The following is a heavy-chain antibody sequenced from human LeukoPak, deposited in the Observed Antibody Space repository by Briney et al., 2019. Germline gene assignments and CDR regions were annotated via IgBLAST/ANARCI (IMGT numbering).Heavy chain of an antibody. J-gene: IGHJ6*03. Sequence: PSETLSLTCTVSGYSISSGYYWGWIRQPPGKGLEWIGSIYHSGSTYYNPSLKSRVTISVDTSKNQFSLKLSSVTAADTAVYYCARDVWEQQLGIPYYYYYYMDVWGKGTTVTVSS. CDR3: ARDVWEQQLGIPYYYYYYMDV. V-gene: IGHV4-38-2*02. D-gene: IGHD6-13*01. CDR2: IYHSGST. CDR1: GYSISSGYY.